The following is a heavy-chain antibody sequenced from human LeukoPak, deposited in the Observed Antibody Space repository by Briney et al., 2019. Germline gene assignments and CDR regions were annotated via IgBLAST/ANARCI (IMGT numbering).Heavy chain of an antibody. D-gene: IGHD6-19*01. CDR1: GFTFSYYG. CDR3: ARDVRASGWTGYFDY. V-gene: IGHV3-33*01. Sequence: PGGSLRLSCAASGFTFSYYGMHWVRQAPGKGLEWVAVTWYDGSNKYYADSVKGRFTISRDNSKNTLYLQMNSLRAEDTAVYYCARDVRASGWTGYFDYWGQGTLVTVSS. CDR2: TWYDGSNK. J-gene: IGHJ4*02.